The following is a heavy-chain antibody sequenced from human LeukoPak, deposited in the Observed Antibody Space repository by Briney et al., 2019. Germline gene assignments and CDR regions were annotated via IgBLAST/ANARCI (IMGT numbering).Heavy chain of an antibody. J-gene: IGHJ4*02. Sequence: GGSLRLSCAASGFTFSNAWMVWLRQAPGKGQEWVGRIKSKIDGGRTDYAAPVKGRFTISRDDSKNTLYLQMNSLKIEDTAVYYCTTHSSGWSFFDYWGQGTLVTVSS. D-gene: IGHD6-19*01. V-gene: IGHV3-15*01. CDR2: IKSKIDGGRT. CDR1: GFTFSNAW. CDR3: TTHSSGWSFFDY.